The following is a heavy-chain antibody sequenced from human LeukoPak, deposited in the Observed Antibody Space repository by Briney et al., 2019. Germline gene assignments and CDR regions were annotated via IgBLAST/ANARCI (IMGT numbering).Heavy chain of an antibody. CDR2: ISYDGSNK. CDR1: GFTFSSYG. CDR3: AKDSPWSGSYSGGMDV. J-gene: IGHJ6*02. V-gene: IGHV3-30*18. D-gene: IGHD1-26*01. Sequence: GGSLRLSCAAYGFTFSSYGMHWVRQAPGKGLEWVAVISYDGSNKYYADSVKGRFTISRDNSKNTLYLQMNSLKAEDTAVYYCAKDSPWSGSYSGGMDVWGQGTTVTVSS.